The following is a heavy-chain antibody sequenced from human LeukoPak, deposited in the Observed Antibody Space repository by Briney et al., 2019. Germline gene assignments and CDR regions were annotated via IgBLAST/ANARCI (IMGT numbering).Heavy chain of an antibody. Sequence: ASVKDSCKATGGSCSSHAICWVRQATGQGLEWMGRIIPIFGTANYAQKFQGRVTITADESTSTAYMELSSLRSEDTAVYYCARDQIYPTTRHNFDYWGQGTLVTVSS. D-gene: IGHD1-1*01. CDR1: GGSCSSHA. CDR2: IIPIFGTA. V-gene: IGHV1-69*13. J-gene: IGHJ4*02. CDR3: ARDQIYPTTRHNFDY.